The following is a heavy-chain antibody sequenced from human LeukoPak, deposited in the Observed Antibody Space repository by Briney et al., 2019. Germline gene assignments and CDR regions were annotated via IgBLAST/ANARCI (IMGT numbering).Heavy chain of an antibody. CDR2: IIPIFGTA. J-gene: IGHJ5*02. CDR1: GGTFSSYA. CDR3: ARRGIAAAGNWFDP. Sequence: GASVKVSCKASGGTFSSYAISWVRQAPGQGLEWMGGIIPIFGTANYAQKFQGRVTITTDESPSAAYMELSSLRSEDTAVYYCARRGIAAAGNWFDPWGQGTLVTVSS. D-gene: IGHD6-13*01. V-gene: IGHV1-69*05.